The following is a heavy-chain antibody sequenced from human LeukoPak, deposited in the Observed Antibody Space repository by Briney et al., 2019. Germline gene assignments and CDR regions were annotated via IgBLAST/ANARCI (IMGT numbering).Heavy chain of an antibody. D-gene: IGHD3-3*01. V-gene: IGHV1-69*05. J-gene: IGHJ6*03. CDR3: ARGMEWLLHSYMDV. CDR2: IIPIFGTA. Sequence: RASVKVSCKASGGTFSSYAISWVRQAPGQGLEWVGGIIPIFGTANYAQKFQGRVTITTDESTSTAYMELSSLRSEDTDVYYCARGMEWLLHSYMDVWGKGTTVTVSS. CDR1: GGTFSSYA.